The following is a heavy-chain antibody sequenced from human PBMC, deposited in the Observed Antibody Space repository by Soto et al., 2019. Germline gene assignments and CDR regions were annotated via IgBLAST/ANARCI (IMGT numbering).Heavy chain of an antibody. V-gene: IGHV3-23*01. D-gene: IGHD1-26*01. CDR3: AKETSGSWDY. J-gene: IGHJ4*02. Sequence: EVQLLESGGGLVQPGGSLTLSCAASGFTFSSYAMSWVRQAPGKGLDWVSSISSGGGGTYHADSVKGRFTISRDNFKNPLNLQMNSLRAEDTAVYYCAKETSGSWDYWGQGTLVTVSS. CDR2: ISSGGGGT. CDR1: GFTFSSYA.